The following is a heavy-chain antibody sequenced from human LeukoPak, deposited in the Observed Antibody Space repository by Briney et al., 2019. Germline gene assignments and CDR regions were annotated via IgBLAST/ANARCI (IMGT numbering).Heavy chain of an antibody. CDR2: ISYDGSNK. CDR3: AKVGPRDGYREYYFDY. D-gene: IGHD5-24*01. V-gene: IGHV3-30-3*01. Sequence: PGRSLRLSCAASGFTFSSYAMHWVRQAPGKGLEWVAVISYDGSNKYYADSVKGRFTISRDNSKNTLYLQMNSLRAEDTAIYYCAKVGPRDGYREYYFDYWGQGTLVTVSS. J-gene: IGHJ4*02. CDR1: GFTFSSYA.